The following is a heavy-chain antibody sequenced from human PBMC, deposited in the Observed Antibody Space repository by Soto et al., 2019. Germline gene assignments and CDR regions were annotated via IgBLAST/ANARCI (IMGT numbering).Heavy chain of an antibody. CDR3: ARGVVVVAVTRYYYGMDV. CDR1: GGTFSSYA. J-gene: IGHJ6*02. D-gene: IGHD2-15*01. CDR2: IIPIFGTA. Sequence: QVQLVQSGAEVKKPGSSVKVSCKASGGTFSSYAISWVRQAPGQGLEWMGGIIPIFGTANYAQKFQGRVTITADESTSTAYVELSSLRCEDRAVYYCARGVVVVAVTRYYYGMDVWGQGTTVTVSS. V-gene: IGHV1-69*12.